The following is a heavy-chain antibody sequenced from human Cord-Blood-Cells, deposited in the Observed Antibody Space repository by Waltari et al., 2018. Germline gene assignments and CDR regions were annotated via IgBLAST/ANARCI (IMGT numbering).Heavy chain of an antibody. CDR2: INPNSGGT. D-gene: IGHD2-21*01. Sequence: QVQLVQSGAEVKKPGASVKVSCKASGYTFTVYYMHWVRQAPGQGLEWMGWINPNSGGTNYAQKFQGRVTMTRDTSISTAYMELSRLRSDDTAVYYCARSMGGDYTVWYFDLWGRGTLVTVSS. CDR1: GYTFTVYY. V-gene: IGHV1-2*02. CDR3: ARSMGGDYTVWYFDL. J-gene: IGHJ2*01.